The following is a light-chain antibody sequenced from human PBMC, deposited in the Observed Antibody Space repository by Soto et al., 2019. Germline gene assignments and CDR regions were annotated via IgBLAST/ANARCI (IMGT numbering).Light chain of an antibody. CDR1: QSVSSN. Sequence: EIVMTQSPATLSVSPGERATLSCRASQSVSSNLAWDQQKPGQAPRLLIYGASTRATGIPARFSGSGSGTEFTLTISSLQSEDFAVYYCQQYNNWPLFGQGTKVEIK. J-gene: IGKJ1*01. CDR3: QQYNNWPL. CDR2: GAS. V-gene: IGKV3-15*01.